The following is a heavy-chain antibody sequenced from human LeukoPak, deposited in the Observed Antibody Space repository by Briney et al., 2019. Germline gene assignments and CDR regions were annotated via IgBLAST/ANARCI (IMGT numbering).Heavy chain of an antibody. J-gene: IGHJ4*02. V-gene: IGHV4-59*08. CDR2: IYYGGST. CDR3: ARHDTNFDY. Sequence: SETLSLTCTVSGGSISSYYWSWIRQPPGKGLEWIGYIYYGGSTNYNPSLKSRVTISVDTSKNQFSLKLSSVTAADTAVYYCARHDTNFDYWGQGTLVTVSS. CDR1: GGSISSYY.